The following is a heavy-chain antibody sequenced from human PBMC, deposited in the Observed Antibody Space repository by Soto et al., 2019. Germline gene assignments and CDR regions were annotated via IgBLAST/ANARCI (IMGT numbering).Heavy chain of an antibody. J-gene: IGHJ4*02. V-gene: IGHV3-64*01. CDR1: GFTFSNAW. D-gene: IGHD2-2*01. CDR2: ISSNGGST. Sequence: PGGSLRLSCAASGFTFSNAWMNWVRQAPGKGLEYVSAISSNGGSTYYANSVKGRFTISRDNSKNTLYLQMGSLRAADMAVYYCATTSPGRVSVPAAVIDYWGQGTLVTVSS. CDR3: ATTSPGRVSVPAAVIDY.